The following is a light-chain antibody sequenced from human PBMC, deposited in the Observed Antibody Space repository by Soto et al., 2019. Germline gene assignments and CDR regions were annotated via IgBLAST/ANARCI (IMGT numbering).Light chain of an antibody. J-gene: IGKJ4*01. CDR2: AAS. V-gene: IGKV3-15*01. CDR1: QSARSN. CDR3: QEYNNWPSLT. Sequence: EIVMTQSPATLSVSPGETATLSCRASQSARSNVAWYQQRAGQAPRLLIYAASIRAAGTPARFSGSGSGTDFTLTISSLQSEDIAVYYCQEYNNWPSLTFGGGTKVEIK.